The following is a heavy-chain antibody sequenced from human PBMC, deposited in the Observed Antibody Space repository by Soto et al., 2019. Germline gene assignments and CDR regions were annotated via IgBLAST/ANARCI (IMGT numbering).Heavy chain of an antibody. D-gene: IGHD3-3*01. V-gene: IGHV3-11*01. CDR1: GFTFSDYY. J-gene: IGHJ6*03. CDR3: ARARSAQYYYYYYMDV. Sequence: GGSLRLSCAASGFTFSDYYMSWIRQAPGKGLEWVSYVSGSGSSIYYADSVKGRFTISRDNAKNSLYLQMNSLRAEDTAVYYCARARSAQYYYYYYMDVWGKGTTVTVSS. CDR2: VSGSGSSI.